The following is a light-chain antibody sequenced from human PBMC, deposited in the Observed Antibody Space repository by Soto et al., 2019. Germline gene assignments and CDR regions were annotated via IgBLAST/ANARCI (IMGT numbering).Light chain of an antibody. CDR2: SND. J-gene: IGLJ2*01. V-gene: IGLV1-44*01. CDR3: AAWDDSLNGQVV. Sequence: QSVLTQPPSASGTPGQRVSISCSGSSSNIGRNTVNWYQQLPGTAPKVLIYSNDQRPSGVPDRFSGSKSGTSASLAISGLQSEDEADYYCAAWDDSLNGQVVFGGGTKVTVL. CDR1: SSNIGRNT.